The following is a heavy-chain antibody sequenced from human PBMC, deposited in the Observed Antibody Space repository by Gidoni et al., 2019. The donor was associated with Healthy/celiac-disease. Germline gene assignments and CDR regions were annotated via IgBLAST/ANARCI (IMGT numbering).Heavy chain of an antibody. CDR1: GYTFTSYY. CDR3: ARARGSYFGGLY. D-gene: IGHD1-26*01. J-gene: IGHJ4*02. Sequence: QVQLVQSGAEVKKPGASVKVSCKASGYTFTSYYMHWVRQAPGQGLEWMGIIKPSGGSTSYAQKFQGRVTMTRDTSTSTVYMELRSLRSEDTAVYYCARARGSYFGGLYWGQGTLVTVSS. V-gene: IGHV1-46*01. CDR2: IKPSGGST.